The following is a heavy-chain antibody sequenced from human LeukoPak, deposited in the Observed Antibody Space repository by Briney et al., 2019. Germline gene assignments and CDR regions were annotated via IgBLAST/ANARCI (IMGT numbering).Heavy chain of an antibody. V-gene: IGHV4-59*07. CDR3: ARGSSSSFNFDL. CDR1: GGSISSYY. Sequence: SATLSLTCAVSGGSISSYYWSWMRQPPGKGLEWIGNFYYSGSSKYNPSLESRVTISVDTSKSQSSLKVSSVTAADTAVYYCARGSSSSFNFDLWGRGTLVTVSS. J-gene: IGHJ2*01. D-gene: IGHD6-13*01. CDR2: FYYSGSS.